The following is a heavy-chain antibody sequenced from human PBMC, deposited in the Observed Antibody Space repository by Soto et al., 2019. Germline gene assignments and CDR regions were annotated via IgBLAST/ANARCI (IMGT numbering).Heavy chain of an antibody. CDR3: ARGYYFDY. Sequence: PSETLSLTGAVSVGSVSSGGYSWSWILQPPGKGLEWIGYIYHSGSTYYNPSLKSRVTISVDRSKNQFSLKLSSVTAADTAVYYCARGYYFDYWGQGTLVTVSS. CDR1: VGSVSSGGYS. CDR2: IYHSGST. J-gene: IGHJ4*02. V-gene: IGHV4-30-2*01.